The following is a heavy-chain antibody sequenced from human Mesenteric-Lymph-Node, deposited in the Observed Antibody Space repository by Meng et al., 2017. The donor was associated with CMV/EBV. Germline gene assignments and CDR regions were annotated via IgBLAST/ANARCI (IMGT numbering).Heavy chain of an antibody. CDR2: ISSSSSTI. J-gene: IGHJ6*02. D-gene: IGHD3-3*01. CDR1: GFTFSSYS. Sequence: SCAASGFTFSSYSMNWVRQAPGKGLEWVSYISSSSSTIYYADSVKGRFTISRDNAKNSLYLQMNSLRAEDTAVYYCAREGYYDFWSGYYYYYYGMDVWGQGTTVTVSS. V-gene: IGHV3-48*04. CDR3: AREGYYDFWSGYYYYYYGMDV.